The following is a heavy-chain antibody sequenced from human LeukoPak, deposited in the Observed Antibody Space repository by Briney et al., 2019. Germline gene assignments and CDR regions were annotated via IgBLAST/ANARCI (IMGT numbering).Heavy chain of an antibody. CDR3: ARDLSSSSGY. J-gene: IGHJ4*02. CDR1: GFTVSSNY. D-gene: IGHD6-6*01. V-gene: IGHV3-53*01. CDR2: IYSGGST. Sequence: GGSLRLSCAASGFTVSSNYMSWVRQAPGKGLVWVSVIYSGGSTYYADSVKGRFTISRDNSKNTLYLQMNSLRAEDTAVYYCARDLSSSSGYWGQGTLVTVSS.